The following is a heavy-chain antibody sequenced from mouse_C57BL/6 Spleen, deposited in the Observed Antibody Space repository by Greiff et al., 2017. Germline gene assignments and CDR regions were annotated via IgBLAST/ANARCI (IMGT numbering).Heavy chain of an antibody. Sequence: QVQLKESGAELVKPGASVKLSCKASGYTFTSYWMHWVKQRPGQGLEWIGMIHPNSGSTNYNEKFKSKATLTVDKSSSTAYMQLSSLTSEDSSVYYCSRPYYYGSSSYYAKDDWGQGTSVTVSS. D-gene: IGHD1-1*01. CDR2: IHPNSGST. J-gene: IGHJ4*01. V-gene: IGHV1-64*01. CDR3: SRPYYYGSSSYYAKDD. CDR1: GYTFTSYW.